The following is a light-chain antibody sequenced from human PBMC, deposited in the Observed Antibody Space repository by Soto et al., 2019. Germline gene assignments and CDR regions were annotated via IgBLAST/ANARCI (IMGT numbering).Light chain of an antibody. CDR2: GAS. CDR1: QSVSNNY. V-gene: IGKV3-20*01. Sequence: IALPQSQGTLSLSPVARSPLFGRASQSVSNNYLAWYQQKPGQPPKLLIFGASSRATGIADKFSGSGSGTEFTLTISSLQPDDFATYYCQHYNSYSEAFGQGTKVDIK. CDR3: QHYNSYSEA. J-gene: IGKJ1*01.